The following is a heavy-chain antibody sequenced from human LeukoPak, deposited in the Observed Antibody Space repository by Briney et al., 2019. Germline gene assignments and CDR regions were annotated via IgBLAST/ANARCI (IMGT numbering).Heavy chain of an antibody. D-gene: IGHD6-13*01. V-gene: IGHV1-8*01. J-gene: IGHJ6*02. CDR2: MSPNSGNT. Sequence: ASVKVSCKASGYTFTSYDINWVRQATGQGLEWMGWMSPNSGNTGYAQKFQGRVTMTRNTSISTAYMELSSLRSEDTAVYYCARGLVSSSWSFVYYYGMDVWGQGTTVTVSS. CDR1: GYTFTSYD. CDR3: ARGLVSSSWSFVYYYGMDV.